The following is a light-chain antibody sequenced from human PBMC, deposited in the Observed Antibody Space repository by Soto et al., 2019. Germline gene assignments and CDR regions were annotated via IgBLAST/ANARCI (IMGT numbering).Light chain of an antibody. CDR1: QSILHSNGNNY. CDR3: METLQTPLT. J-gene: IGKJ1*01. V-gene: IGKV2-28*01. CDR2: LGS. Sequence: DIVMTQSPLSLPVTPGEPASISCRSSQSILHSNGNNYLDWYLQKPGQSPQLLIYLGSNRASGVPDRFSGSGSGTDFTLKISRVEAEDVGVYYCMETLQTPLTFGQGTKVDIK.